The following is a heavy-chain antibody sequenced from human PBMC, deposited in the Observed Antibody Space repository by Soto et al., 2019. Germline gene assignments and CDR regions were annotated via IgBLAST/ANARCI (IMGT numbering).Heavy chain of an antibody. D-gene: IGHD3-10*01. J-gene: IGHJ5*02. Sequence: IQLVQSGPEVKKPGASVKVSCKASGYRFNDYAISWVRQAPGQGLEWMGWISAYSGQTNLAEKFKGRVTMTAEGSTTAAFIEPRTLRPEETAIYFCVRAPRDYCGSGTAPHPWGQGTLVTVSS. CDR1: GYRFNDYA. CDR3: VRAPRDYCGSGTAPHP. V-gene: IGHV1-18*01. CDR2: ISAYSGQT.